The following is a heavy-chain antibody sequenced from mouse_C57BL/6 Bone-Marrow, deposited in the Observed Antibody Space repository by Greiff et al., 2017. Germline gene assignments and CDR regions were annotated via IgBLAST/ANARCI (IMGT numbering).Heavy chain of an antibody. CDR3: ARDTTGLAHWYFDV. J-gene: IGHJ1*03. D-gene: IGHD1-1*01. CDR2: VHPNSGST. Sequence: QVQLKQSGAELVKPGDSVKLSCKASGYTFTSYWMRWVKLRPRQGLEWIGMVHPNSGSTNYNEKFKNKGTLTVDKSSSTAYMLLSILTADAAAVYSCARDTTGLAHWYFDVWGTGTTVTVSS. V-gene: IGHV1-64*01. CDR1: GYTFTSYW.